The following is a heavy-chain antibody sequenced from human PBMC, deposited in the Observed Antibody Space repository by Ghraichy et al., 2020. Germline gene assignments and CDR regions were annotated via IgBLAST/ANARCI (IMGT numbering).Heavy chain of an antibody. V-gene: IGHV3-30*18. D-gene: IGHD4-23*01. Sequence: GGSLRLSCAASGFTFSSYGMHWVRQAPGKGLEWVAVISYDGSNKYYADSVKGRFTISRDNSKNTLYLQMNSLRGEDTAVYYCAKDRARKSTVVTPNEYWGQGTLVTVSS. CDR3: AKDRARKSTVVTPNEY. J-gene: IGHJ4*02. CDR2: ISYDGSNK. CDR1: GFTFSSYG.